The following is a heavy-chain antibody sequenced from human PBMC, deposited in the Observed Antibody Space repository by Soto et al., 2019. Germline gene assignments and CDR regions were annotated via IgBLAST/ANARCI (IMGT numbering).Heavy chain of an antibody. CDR2: ISYDGSNK. D-gene: IGHD5-12*01. J-gene: IGHJ4*02. Sequence: QVQLVESGGGVVQPGTSLTLSCVASGFTISGHGMHWVRQAPGKGLEWVSVISYDGSNKYYTDSVKGRFTISRDTSKNALYLQMNSLRDDDTAVYYCATGTDMATILEHWGQGTLVTVSS. V-gene: IGHV3-30*03. CDR1: GFTISGHG. CDR3: ATGTDMATILEH.